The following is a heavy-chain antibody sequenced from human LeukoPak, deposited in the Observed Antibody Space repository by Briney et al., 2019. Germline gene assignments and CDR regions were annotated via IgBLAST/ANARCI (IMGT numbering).Heavy chain of an antibody. V-gene: IGHV4-34*01. CDR3: ARGRGGATTPNWFDP. CDR1: GGSFSGYY. CDR2: INHSGST. Sequence: SETLSLTCAVYGGSFSGYYWSWIRQPPGKWLEWIGEINHSGSTNYNPSLKSRVTISEDTSKNQFSLKLSSVTAADTAVYYCARGRGGATTPNWFDPWGQGTLVTVSS. D-gene: IGHD1-26*01. J-gene: IGHJ5*02.